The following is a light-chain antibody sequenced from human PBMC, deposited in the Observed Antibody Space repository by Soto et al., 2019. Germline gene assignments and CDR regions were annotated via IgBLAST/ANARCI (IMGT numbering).Light chain of an antibody. CDR2: DAS. J-gene: IGKJ5*01. Sequence: EIVLTQSPATLYLSPGERATLSCRASQSVSSYLAWYQQKPGQAPRLLIYDASNRATGIPARFSGSGSGTDFTLTISSLEPEDFAVYYGQQRSNRLITFGQGTRLEIK. V-gene: IGKV3-11*01. CDR3: QQRSNRLIT. CDR1: QSVSSY.